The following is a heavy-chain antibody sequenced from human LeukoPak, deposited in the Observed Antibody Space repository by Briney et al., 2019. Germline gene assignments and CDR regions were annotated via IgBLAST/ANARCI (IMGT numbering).Heavy chain of an antibody. J-gene: IGHJ4*02. CDR1: GGSFSFYY. V-gene: IGHV4-34*01. CDR3: ARRSQDVDF. CDR2: INHSGSS. Sequence: SETLSLTCAVDGGSFSFYYWSWIRQTPGKGLEWIGEINHSGSSNYNPSLKSRVTMSVDTSKNQFSLKLNSVTAADTAVYYCARRSQDVDFWGQGILVTVSA.